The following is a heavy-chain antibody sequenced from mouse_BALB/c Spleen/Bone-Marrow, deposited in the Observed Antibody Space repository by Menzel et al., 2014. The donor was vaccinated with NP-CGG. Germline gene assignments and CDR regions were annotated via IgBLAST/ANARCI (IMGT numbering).Heavy chain of an antibody. J-gene: IGHJ4*01. D-gene: IGHD1-1*01. V-gene: IGHV2-9*02. Sequence: VQLQQSGPGLVAPSLSLSITCTVSGFSLTSYGVHWVRQPPGKVLEWLGVIWAGGSTNYNSALMSRLSISKDNSKSQVFLKMNSLQTDDTAMYYCARGSYYEGAMDYWGQGTSVTVSS. CDR2: IWAGGST. CDR1: GFSLTSYG. CDR3: ARGSYYEGAMDY.